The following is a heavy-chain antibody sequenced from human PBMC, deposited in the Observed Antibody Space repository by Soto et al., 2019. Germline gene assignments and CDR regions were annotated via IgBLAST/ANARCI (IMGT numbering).Heavy chain of an antibody. CDR3: ARDIKQTCSDGKCNWFDP. CDR1: GGSISSYY. Sequence: SETLSLTCTVSGGSISSYYWSWIRQPPGKGLEWIGYISYSGSADYNPSLKSRVTISFDASKNQISLQVRSATAADAAVYYCARDIKQTCSDGKCNWFDPWGQGTLVTVSA. J-gene: IGHJ5*02. D-gene: IGHD2-15*01. CDR2: ISYSGSA. V-gene: IGHV4-59*01.